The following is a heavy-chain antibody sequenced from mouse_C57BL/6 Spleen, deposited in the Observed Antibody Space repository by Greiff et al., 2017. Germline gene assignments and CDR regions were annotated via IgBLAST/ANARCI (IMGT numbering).Heavy chain of an antibody. Sequence: VQLQQSGAELVRPGASVKLSCTASGFNIKDDYMHWVKQRPEQGLEWIGWIDPENGDTEYASKFQGKATITADTSSNTSYLQLSSLTSEDTAVYYCKGYAMDYWGQGTSVTVSS. J-gene: IGHJ4*01. V-gene: IGHV14-4*01. CDR1: GFNIKDDY. CDR2: IDPENGDT. CDR3: KGYAMDY.